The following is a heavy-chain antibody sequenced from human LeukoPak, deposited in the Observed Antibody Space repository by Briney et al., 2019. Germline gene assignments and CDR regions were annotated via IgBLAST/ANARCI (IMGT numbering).Heavy chain of an antibody. J-gene: IGHJ1*01. CDR3: ARGGETYYDFWSGYSYAEYFQH. Sequence: ASVKVSCKASGYTFTSYGISWVRQAPGQGLEWMGWISAYNGNTNYAQKFQGRVTMTRDTSISTAYMELSRLRSDDTAVYYCARGGETYYDFWSGYSYAEYFQHWGQGTLVTVSS. D-gene: IGHD3-3*01. CDR2: ISAYNGNT. V-gene: IGHV1-18*01. CDR1: GYTFTSYG.